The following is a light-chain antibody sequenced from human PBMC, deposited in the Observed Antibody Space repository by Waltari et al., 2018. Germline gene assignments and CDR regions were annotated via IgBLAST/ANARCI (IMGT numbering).Light chain of an antibody. V-gene: IGKV1-12*01. CDR1: QRISSR. J-gene: IGKJ2*01. CDR3: LQAYSFPRT. CDR2: TAS. Sequence: DRVTITCRASQRISSRLAWEQQQPVKAPKLLIYTASTLQSGVPSRFSGSGSGTEFTLIITTLQPEDFATYFCLQAYSFPRTFGQGTKLEIK.